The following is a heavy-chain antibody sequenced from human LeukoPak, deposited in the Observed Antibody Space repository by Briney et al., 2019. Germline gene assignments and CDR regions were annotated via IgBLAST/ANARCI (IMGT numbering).Heavy chain of an antibody. CDR1: GGSISSYY. J-gene: IGHJ5*02. CDR2: IYYSGST. CDR3: AGVAILLAHGENWFDP. Sequence: PSETLSLTCTVSGGSISSYYWSWIRQPPGKGLEWIGYIYYSGSTNYNPSLKSRVTISVDTSKNQFSLKLSSVTAADTAVYYCAGVAILLAHGENWFDPWGQGTLVTVSS. V-gene: IGHV4-59*01.